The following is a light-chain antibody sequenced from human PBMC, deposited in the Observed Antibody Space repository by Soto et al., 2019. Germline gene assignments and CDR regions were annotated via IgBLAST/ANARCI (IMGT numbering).Light chain of an antibody. J-gene: IGKJ4*01. Sequence: EIVMTQSPAPLSVSPGERATLSCRSSQSVSSNLAWYQQKPGQAPRLLIYGASTRATGIPARFSGSGSGTEFTLTISSLQSEDFAVYYCQQYNNWPPVTFGGGTKVDIK. CDR1: QSVSSN. CDR3: QQYNNWPPVT. V-gene: IGKV3-15*01. CDR2: GAS.